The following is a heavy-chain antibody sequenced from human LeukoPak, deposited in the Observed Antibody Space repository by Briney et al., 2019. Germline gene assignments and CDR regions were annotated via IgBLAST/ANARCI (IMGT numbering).Heavy chain of an antibody. Sequence: GGSLRLSCAASGFTFSSYEMNWVRQAPGKGLEWVSYISSSGSTIYYADSVKGRFTISRDNAKNSLYLQMNSLRVEDTAMYYCAKLANYFYGSETYYFFEHWGQGTPVTASS. D-gene: IGHD3-10*01. CDR2: ISSSGSTI. CDR3: AKLANYFYGSETYYFFEH. V-gene: IGHV3-48*03. CDR1: GFTFSSYE. J-gene: IGHJ4*02.